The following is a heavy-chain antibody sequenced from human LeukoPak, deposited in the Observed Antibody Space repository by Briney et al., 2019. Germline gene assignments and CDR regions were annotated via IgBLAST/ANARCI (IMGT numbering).Heavy chain of an antibody. CDR3: ARDVSPAASFDY. D-gene: IGHD2-2*01. CDR2: MNPNSGNT. J-gene: IGHJ4*02. CDR1: GYTFTSYD. Sequence: EASVKVSCKASGYTFTSYDINWVRQATGQGLEWMGWMNPNSGNTGYAQKFQGRVTMTRNTSISTAYMELRSLRSEDTAVYYCARDVSPAASFDYWGQGTLVTVSS. V-gene: IGHV1-8*01.